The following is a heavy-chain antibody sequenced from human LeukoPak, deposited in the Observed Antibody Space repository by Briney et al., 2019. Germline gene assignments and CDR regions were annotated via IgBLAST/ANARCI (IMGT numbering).Heavy chain of an antibody. Sequence: ASVKVSCTASGYTFTSYGISWVRQAPGQGLEWMGWISADNGNTNYAQKLQGRVTMTTDTSTSTAYMELRSLRSDDTAVYSCLLYYDILTGRDYWGQGTLVTVSS. D-gene: IGHD3-9*01. V-gene: IGHV1-18*01. CDR3: LLYYDILTGRDY. J-gene: IGHJ4*02. CDR2: ISADNGNT. CDR1: GYTFTSYG.